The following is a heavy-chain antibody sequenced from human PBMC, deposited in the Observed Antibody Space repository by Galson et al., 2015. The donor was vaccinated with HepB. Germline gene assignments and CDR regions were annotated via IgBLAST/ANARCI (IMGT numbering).Heavy chain of an antibody. CDR2: INPSGGST. CDR3: ARGGYCSGGSCYEIDY. Sequence: SVKVSCKASGYTFTSYYMHWVRQAPGQGLEWMGIINPSGGSTSYAQKFQGRVTMTRDTSTSTVYMELSSLRSEDTAVYYCARGGYCSGGSCYEIDYWGQGTLVTVSS. D-gene: IGHD2-15*01. V-gene: IGHV1-46*03. J-gene: IGHJ4*02. CDR1: GYTFTSYY.